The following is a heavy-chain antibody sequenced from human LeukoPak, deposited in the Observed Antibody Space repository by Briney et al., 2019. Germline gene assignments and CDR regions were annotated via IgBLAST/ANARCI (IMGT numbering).Heavy chain of an antibody. V-gene: IGHV3-15*01. J-gene: IGHJ4*02. CDR1: GFTFSNAW. CDR2: IKSKTDGAAT. D-gene: IGHD3-10*01. Sequence: GGSLRLSCADSGFTFSNAWMSWVRQAPGQGLEWVGRIKSKTDGAATDYAAPVKGRFTISRDDSKNTLYLQMNSLKTEDTAVYYFTTATMIRGVSDYWGQGTLVTVSS. CDR3: TTATMIRGVSDY.